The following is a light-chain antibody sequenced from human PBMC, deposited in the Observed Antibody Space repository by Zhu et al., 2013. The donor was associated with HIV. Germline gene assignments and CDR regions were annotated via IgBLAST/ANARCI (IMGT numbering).Light chain of an antibody. V-gene: IGKV3-20*01. J-gene: IGKJ4*01. Sequence: EIVLTQSPVTLSLSLGERATLSCRASQSIGSTFLAWYQQKPGQAPRLLIYGASTRATGIPDRFSGSGSGTDFTLTISRVEPEDFAVYYCQQYGGSPLTFGGGTTVEIK. CDR1: QSIGSTF. CDR2: GAS. CDR3: QQYGGSPLT.